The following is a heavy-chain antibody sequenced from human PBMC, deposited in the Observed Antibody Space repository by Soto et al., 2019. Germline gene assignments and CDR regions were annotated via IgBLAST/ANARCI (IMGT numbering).Heavy chain of an antibody. D-gene: IGHD3-10*01. Sequence: GGSLRLSCAASGFTFSSYAMHWVRQAPGKGLEWVAVISYDGSNKYYADSVKGRFTISRDNSKNTLYLQMNSLRAEDTAVYYCARVLITIGYYFDYWGQGTLVTVSS. CDR3: ARVLITIGYYFDY. J-gene: IGHJ4*02. CDR2: ISYDGSNK. CDR1: GFTFSSYA. V-gene: IGHV3-30-3*01.